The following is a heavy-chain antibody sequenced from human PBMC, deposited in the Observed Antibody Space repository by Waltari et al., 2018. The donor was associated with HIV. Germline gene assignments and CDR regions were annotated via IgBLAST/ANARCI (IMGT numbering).Heavy chain of an antibody. D-gene: IGHD3-3*01. CDR3: ARKIWTRKSGYLHGMDV. Sequence: EVQLLESGGQLVQPGGSLRLSCAASGFTFSMYDMTWVRQAPRKGLEWVSVISGNGGSRYYADSVKCRFTISRDNSKNTIFLQMNNLRAEDAAVYYCARKIWTRKSGYLHGMDVWGQGTTVTVSS. J-gene: IGHJ6*02. CDR2: ISGNGGSR. CDR1: GFTFSMYD. V-gene: IGHV3-23*01.